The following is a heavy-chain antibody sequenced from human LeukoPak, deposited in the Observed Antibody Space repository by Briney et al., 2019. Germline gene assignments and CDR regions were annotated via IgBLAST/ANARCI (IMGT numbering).Heavy chain of an antibody. J-gene: IGHJ4*02. CDR3: ARDGDSGGYYHFDY. V-gene: IGHV3-23*01. CDR2: VSYSGDGT. Sequence: GGSLRLSCAASAFTFSSHDMSWVRQAPGKGLEWVSGVSYSGDGTYYADSVKGRFTISRDNAKNSLYLQMNSLRAEDTAVYYCARDGDSGGYYHFDYWGQGTLVTVSS. CDR1: AFTFSSHD. D-gene: IGHD1-26*01.